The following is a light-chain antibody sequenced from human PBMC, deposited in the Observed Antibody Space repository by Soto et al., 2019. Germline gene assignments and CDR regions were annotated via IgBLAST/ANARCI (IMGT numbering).Light chain of an antibody. CDR1: QDISSY. CDR2: AAA. Sequence: AIRMTQSPSSFSASTGDRVTITCRASQDISSYLAWYQQKVGKAPKLLIYAAATLQSGAPSRFSGSGSGTDFTLTISRLQSEEFATYYEQQYFSYPYTFGQGTKLEI. V-gene: IGKV1-8*01. CDR3: QQYFSYPYT. J-gene: IGKJ2*01.